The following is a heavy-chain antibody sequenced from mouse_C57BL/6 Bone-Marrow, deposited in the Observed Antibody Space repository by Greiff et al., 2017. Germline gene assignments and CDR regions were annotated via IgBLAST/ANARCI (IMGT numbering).Heavy chain of an antibody. CDR1: GYSITSGYY. D-gene: IGHD2-2*01. J-gene: IGHJ4*01. Sequence: EVKLEESGPGLVKPSQSLSLTCSVTGYSITSGYYWNWIRQFPGNKLEWMGYISYDGSNNYNPSLKNRISITRDTSKNQFFLKLNSLTTEDKATYYCARDGYDGYAMDYWGQGTSVTVSS. CDR3: ARDGYDGYAMDY. V-gene: IGHV3-6*01. CDR2: ISYDGSN.